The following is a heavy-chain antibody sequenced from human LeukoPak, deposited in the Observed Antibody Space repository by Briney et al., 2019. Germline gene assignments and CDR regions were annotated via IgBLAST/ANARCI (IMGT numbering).Heavy chain of an antibody. CDR1: GYTFTSYD. V-gene: IGHV1-8*01. D-gene: IGHD3-22*01. Sequence: ASVKVSCKASGYTFTSYDINWVRQATGRGLEWMGWMNPNSGNTGYAQKFQGRVTMTRNTSISTAYMELSSPRSEDTAVYYCARAPVVGSGYYYDYWGQGTLVTVSS. J-gene: IGHJ4*02. CDR2: MNPNSGNT. CDR3: ARAPVVGSGYYYDY.